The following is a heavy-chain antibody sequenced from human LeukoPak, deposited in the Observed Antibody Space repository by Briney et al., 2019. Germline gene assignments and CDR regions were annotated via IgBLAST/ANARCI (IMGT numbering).Heavy chain of an antibody. J-gene: IGHJ4*02. D-gene: IGHD3-10*01. CDR3: ARRAMVRGVYRAPFDY. CDR1: GFTFSSYW. CDR2: IKQDGSEK. V-gene: IGHV3-7*03. Sequence: GGSLRLSCAASGFTFSSYWMSWVRQAPGKGLEWVANIKQDGSEKYYVDSVEGRFTISRDNAKNSLYLQMNSLRAKDTAVYYCARRAMVRGVYRAPFDYWGQGTLVTVSS.